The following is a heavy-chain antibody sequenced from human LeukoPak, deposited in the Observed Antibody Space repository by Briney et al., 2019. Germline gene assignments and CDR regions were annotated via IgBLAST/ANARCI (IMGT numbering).Heavy chain of an antibody. CDR2: IIPIFGTA. Sequence: SVKVSCKASGGTFSSYAISWVRQAPGQGLEWMGGIIPIFGTANYAQKFQGRVTITADESTSTAYMELSSLRSEDTAVYYCARRSEYGVTTWWYFDLWGRGTLVTVSS. D-gene: IGHD4-17*01. V-gene: IGHV1-69*13. CDR1: GGTFSSYA. J-gene: IGHJ2*01. CDR3: ARRSEYGVTTWWYFDL.